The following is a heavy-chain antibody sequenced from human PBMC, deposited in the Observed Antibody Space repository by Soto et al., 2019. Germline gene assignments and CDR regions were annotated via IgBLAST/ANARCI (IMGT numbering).Heavy chain of an antibody. CDR1: GYAISSGFY. V-gene: IGHV4-38-2*01. CDR3: ARVRTVGMSGAPLDS. CDR2: IYHTGTT. J-gene: IGHJ4*02. Sequence: PSETLSLTCDVSGYAISSGFYWAWIRQPPGKRLEWIGTIYHTGTTYYNPSLKSRVTMSVDTSKNQFSLRLSSVTAADTAVFYCARVRTVGMSGAPLDSWGQGALDTVSS. D-gene: IGHD2-8*02.